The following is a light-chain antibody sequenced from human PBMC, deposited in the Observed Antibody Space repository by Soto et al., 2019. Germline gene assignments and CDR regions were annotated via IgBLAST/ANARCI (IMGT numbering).Light chain of an antibody. V-gene: IGKV1-39*01. CDR1: ERISNY. CDR2: SSS. CDR3: QQSYNTPRT. Sequence: DIQLTQSPYSLSASVGDRVTITCRASERISNYLNWYQQKQGTAPKLLIWSSSTLPSGVPSRFSGSGSGTDFTLSISGLQPEDFAIYYCQQSYNTPRTFGQGTKVEVK. J-gene: IGKJ1*01.